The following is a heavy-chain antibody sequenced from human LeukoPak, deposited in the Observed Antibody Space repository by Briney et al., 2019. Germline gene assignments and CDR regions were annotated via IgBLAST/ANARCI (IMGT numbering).Heavy chain of an antibody. CDR1: GGSISSYY. Sequence: SETLSLTCTVSGGSISSYYWSWIRQPPGKGLEWIGYIYYSGSTNYNPSLKSRVTISVDTSKNQFSLKLSSVTAADTAVYYCARRERAALYSSGWYKGLFDYWGQGTLVTVSS. CDR3: ARRERAALYSSGWYKGLFDY. D-gene: IGHD6-19*01. J-gene: IGHJ4*02. V-gene: IGHV4-59*12. CDR2: IYYSGST.